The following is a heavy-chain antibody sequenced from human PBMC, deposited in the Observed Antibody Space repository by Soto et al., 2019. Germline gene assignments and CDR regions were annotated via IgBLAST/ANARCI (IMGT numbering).Heavy chain of an antibody. D-gene: IGHD2-15*01. J-gene: IGHJ5*02. CDR3: ASRYCSGGSCYSGWFDP. V-gene: IGHV1-69*02. Sequence: ASVKVACKASGGTFSRYTISWVRQAPGQGLEWMGRIIPILGIANYAQKFQGRVTITADKSTSTAYMELSSLRSEDTAVYYCASRYCSGGSCYSGWFDPWGQGTLVTVSS. CDR1: GGTFSRYT. CDR2: IIPILGIA.